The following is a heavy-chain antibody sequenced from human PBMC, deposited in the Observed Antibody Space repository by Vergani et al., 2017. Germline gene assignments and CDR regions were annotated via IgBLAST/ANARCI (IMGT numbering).Heavy chain of an antibody. CDR2: ISGSGGST. CDR1: GFTFSSYA. D-gene: IGHD3-16*01. J-gene: IGHJ5*02. Sequence: EMQLVESGGGLVQPGGSLRLSCAASGFTFSSYAMSWVRQAPGKGLEWVSAISGSGGSTYYADSVKGRFTISRDNSKNTLYLQMNSLRAEDTAVYYCARCFRDEGMIYGGTVENWFDPWGQGTLVTVSS. CDR3: ARCFRDEGMIYGGTVENWFDP. V-gene: IGHV3-23*04.